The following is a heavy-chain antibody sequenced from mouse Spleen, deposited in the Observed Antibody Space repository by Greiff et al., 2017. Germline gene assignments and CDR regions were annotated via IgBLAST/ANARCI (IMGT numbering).Heavy chain of an antibody. Sequence: EVKVVESGGGLVQPGGSRKLSCAASGFTFSSFGMHWVRQAPEKGLEWVAYISSGSSTIYYADTVKGRFTISRDNPKNTLFLQMTSLRSEDTAMYYCARTNWDDYAMDYWGQGTSVTVSS. V-gene: IGHV5-17*02. CDR1: GFTFSSFG. D-gene: IGHD4-1*01. CDR3: ARTNWDDYAMDY. CDR2: ISSGSSTI. J-gene: IGHJ4*01.